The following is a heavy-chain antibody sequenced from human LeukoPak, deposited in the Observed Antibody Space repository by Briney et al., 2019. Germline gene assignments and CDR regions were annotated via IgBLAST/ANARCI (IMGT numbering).Heavy chain of an antibody. D-gene: IGHD2-15*01. CDR2: ISSSSSYI. J-gene: IGHJ4*02. V-gene: IGHV3-21*03. CDR3: ARGGCSGGSCYSNYFDY. CDR1: GFTFSSYS. Sequence: GGSLRLSCAASGFTFSSYSMNEVRQAPGKGLELVSSISSSSSYIYYADSVKGRFTISRDHAKNSLYLQMNSLRAEDTAVYYCARGGCSGGSCYSNYFDYWGQGTLVTVSS.